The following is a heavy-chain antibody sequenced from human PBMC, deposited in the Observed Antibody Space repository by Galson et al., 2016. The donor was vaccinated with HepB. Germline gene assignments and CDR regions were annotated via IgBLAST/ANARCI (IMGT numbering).Heavy chain of an antibody. V-gene: IGHV3-33*06. CDR3: AKGRWDFDS. Sequence: SLRLSCAASGFTFSSLGMHWVRQAPGKGLEWVAVIWYDGSNKYYADSVKGRVTISRDNSKNTLYLQMHSLRGEDTAVYYCAKGRWDFDSWGQGTLVTVSS. CDR1: GFTFSSLG. J-gene: IGHJ4*02. CDR2: IWYDGSNK. D-gene: IGHD5-24*01.